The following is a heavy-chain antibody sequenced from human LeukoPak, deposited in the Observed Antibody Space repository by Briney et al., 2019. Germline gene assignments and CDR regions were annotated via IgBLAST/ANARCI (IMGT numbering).Heavy chain of an antibody. D-gene: IGHD2-2*01. CDR2: ISSNGGST. CDR1: GFTFSSYA. V-gene: IGHV3-64*04. CDR3: ARQMGESTNFDN. Sequence: GGSLRLSCSASGFTFSSYAMHWVRQAPGKGLEYVSAISSNGGSTYYADSVKGRFTISRDNSKNMLYLQMNSLRAEDTAMYHCARQMGESTNFDNWGQGTLVTVSS. J-gene: IGHJ4*02.